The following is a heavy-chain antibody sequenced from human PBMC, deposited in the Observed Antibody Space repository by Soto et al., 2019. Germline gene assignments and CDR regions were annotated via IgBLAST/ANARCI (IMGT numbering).Heavy chain of an antibody. CDR2: ISYSGFT. J-gene: IGHJ5*02. CDR1: GGSITSGGYY. CDR3: ARSVFP. Sequence: QVQLQESGPGLVKPSQTLSLTCTVSGGSITSGGYYWSWIRQHPGKCLEWIGYISYSGFTYYNPSLKSRVTIAVDTSKNQFSLKRSSVTSADTAVYYCARSVFPWGQGTLVTVSS. V-gene: IGHV4-31*03.